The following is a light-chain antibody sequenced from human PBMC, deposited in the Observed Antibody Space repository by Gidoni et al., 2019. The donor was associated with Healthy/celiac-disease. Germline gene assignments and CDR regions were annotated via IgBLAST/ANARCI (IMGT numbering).Light chain of an antibody. CDR2: AAS. CDR1: QGISSY. V-gene: IGKV1-8*01. Sequence: AIRMTKSPSSFSASTGDRVTITCRASQGISSYLAWYQQKPGKAPKLLIYAASTLQSGVPSRFSGSGSWTDFTLTISCLQSEDFATYYCQQYYSYPRTFGPGTKVDIK. J-gene: IGKJ3*01. CDR3: QQYYSYPRT.